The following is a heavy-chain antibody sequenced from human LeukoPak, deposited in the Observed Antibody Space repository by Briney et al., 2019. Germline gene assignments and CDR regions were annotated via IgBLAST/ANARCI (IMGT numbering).Heavy chain of an antibody. CDR3: GRIVRGVNKYYFDY. CDR2: FHYSGSP. CDR1: GGSITSFD. D-gene: IGHD3-10*01. V-gene: IGHV4-59*01. Sequence: SETLSLTCTISGGSITSFDWTWVRQPRGEGLEWIGYFHYSGSPNYNPSLKSRVTVSGDTSKNQFSLRLTSVTAADTAFYYCGRIVRGVNKYYFDYWGQGTLVTVSS. J-gene: IGHJ4*02.